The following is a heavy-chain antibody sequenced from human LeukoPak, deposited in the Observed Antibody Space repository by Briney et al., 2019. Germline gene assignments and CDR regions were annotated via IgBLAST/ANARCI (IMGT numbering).Heavy chain of an antibody. CDR3: ARRTYNWNFFDY. CDR1: GASMSSYY. D-gene: IGHD1-20*01. V-gene: IGHV4-59*01. Sequence: TSETLSLTCTVSGASMSSYYWSWIWQPPEKGLEWIGYISDSGSTNYNPSLKSRVTISVDTSKNQFSLKLTSVTAADTAVYFCARRTYNWNFFDYWGQGTLVTVSS. CDR2: ISDSGST. J-gene: IGHJ4*02.